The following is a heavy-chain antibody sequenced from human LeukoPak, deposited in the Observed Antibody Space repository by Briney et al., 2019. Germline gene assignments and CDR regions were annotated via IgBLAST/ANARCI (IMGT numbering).Heavy chain of an antibody. CDR2: ISAYNGNT. Sequence: ASVKVSCKASGYTFTSYGISWVRQAPGQGLEWMGWISAYNGNTNYAQKLQGRVTMTTDTSTSTAYMELRSLRSDDTAVYYCARDVITFGGVIVKDYWGQGTLVTVSS. V-gene: IGHV1-18*01. J-gene: IGHJ4*02. D-gene: IGHD3-16*02. CDR1: GYTFTSYG. CDR3: ARDVITFGGVIVKDY.